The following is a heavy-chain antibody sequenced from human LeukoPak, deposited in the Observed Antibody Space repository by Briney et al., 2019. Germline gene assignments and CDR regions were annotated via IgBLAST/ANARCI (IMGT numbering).Heavy chain of an antibody. D-gene: IGHD1-14*01. CDR1: GYTFTTYS. V-gene: IGHV7-4-1*02. Sequence: ASVKVSCKASGYTFTTYSSNWVRQAPGQGLEWMGWINTDTGNPTYAQGFTGRFVFSLDTSVSTAFLQISSLEAEDTAIYYCARKQVEPDRYFDYWGQGSLVTVSS. CDR3: ARKQVEPDRYFDY. J-gene: IGHJ4*02. CDR2: INTDTGNP.